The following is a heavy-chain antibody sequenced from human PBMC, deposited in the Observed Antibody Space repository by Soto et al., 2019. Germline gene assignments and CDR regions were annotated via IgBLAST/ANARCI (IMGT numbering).Heavy chain of an antibody. CDR2: ISYDGSNK. CDR3: AREGPSSSSFYYYYYYGMDV. J-gene: IGHJ6*02. CDR1: GFTFSSYA. Sequence: GGSLRLSCAASGFTFSSYAMHWVRQAPGKGLEWVAVISYDGSNKYYADSVKGRFTISRDNSKNTLYLQMNSLRAEDTAVYYCAREGPSSSSFYYYYYYGMDVWGQGATVTVSS. V-gene: IGHV3-30-3*01. D-gene: IGHD6-13*01.